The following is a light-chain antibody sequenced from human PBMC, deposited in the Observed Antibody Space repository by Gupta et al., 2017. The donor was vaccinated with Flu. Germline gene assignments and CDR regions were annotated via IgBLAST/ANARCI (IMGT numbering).Light chain of an antibody. V-gene: IGLV4-60*03. CDR1: SGHNNYV. CDR3: ESWDGDSRV. Sequence: GKITCTLSSGHNNYVIAWHQQQPGKAPRYLMTTETSGSYRKASGVPDRFSFSSSGADRYLTISNLQSEDEADYYCESWDGDSRVFGGGTRLTVL. CDR2: TETSGSY. J-gene: IGLJ3*02.